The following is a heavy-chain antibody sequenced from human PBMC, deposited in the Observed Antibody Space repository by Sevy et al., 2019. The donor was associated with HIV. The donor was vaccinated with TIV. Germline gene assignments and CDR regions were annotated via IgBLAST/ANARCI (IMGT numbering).Heavy chain of an antibody. CDR2: ISSSGSTI. Sequence: GGSLRLSCAASGFTFSSYEMNWVRQAPGKGLEWVSYISSSGSTIYYADSVKGRFTISRDNAKNSLYLQMNSLRAEDTAVYYCARTPRRGYSYGFWWYFDLWGRGTLVTVSS. J-gene: IGHJ2*01. D-gene: IGHD5-18*01. CDR1: GFTFSSYE. V-gene: IGHV3-48*03. CDR3: ARTPRRGYSYGFWWYFDL.